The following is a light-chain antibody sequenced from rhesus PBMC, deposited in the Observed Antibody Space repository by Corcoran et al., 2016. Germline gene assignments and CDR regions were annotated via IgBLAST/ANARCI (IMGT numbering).Light chain of an antibody. V-gene: IGLV10-114*01. CDR2: RNT. Sequence: AGLTQPPSLSQGLGQRAKLTCTGNGNNVGTHGKAWLQQHQGQPPKLLSYRNTYWPSGFSVRFSASRSVNSAYLTTTGLQPDEEADYYCSAWDTSLYSYIFGAGTRLTVL. CDR3: SAWDTSLYSYI. J-gene: IGLJ1*01. CDR1: GNNVGTHG.